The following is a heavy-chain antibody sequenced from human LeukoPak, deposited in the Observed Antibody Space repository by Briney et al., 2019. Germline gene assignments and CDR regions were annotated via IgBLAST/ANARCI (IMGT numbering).Heavy chain of an antibody. Sequence: GASVKVSCKASGYTFTGYYMHWVRQAPGQGLEWMGWINPNSGGTNYAQKFQGRVTMTRDTSISTAYMELSRLRSDDTAVYYCARAVVPAAIPFDYWGQGTLVTVSS. V-gene: IGHV1-2*02. CDR3: ARAVVPAAIPFDY. CDR2: INPNSGGT. D-gene: IGHD2-2*02. J-gene: IGHJ4*02. CDR1: GYTFTGYY.